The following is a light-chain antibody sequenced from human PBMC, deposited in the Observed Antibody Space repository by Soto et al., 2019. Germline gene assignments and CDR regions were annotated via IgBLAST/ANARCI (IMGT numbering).Light chain of an antibody. J-gene: IGLJ1*01. V-gene: IGLV1-40*01. CDR2: TNS. CDR3: QSYDSSLSGYV. CDR1: SSNIGANYD. Sequence: QSVLTQPPSVSGAPGQRVTISCTGSSSNIGANYDVHWYQHLPGTAPKLLIYTNSNRPSGVPDRFSGSKSGTSASLAITGLHAEDEADYYCQSYDSSLSGYVVGTGTKVTVL.